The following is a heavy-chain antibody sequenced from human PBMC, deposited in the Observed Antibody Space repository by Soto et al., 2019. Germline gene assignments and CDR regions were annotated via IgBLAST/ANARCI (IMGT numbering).Heavy chain of an antibody. CDR3: AKGGTAGYDFWSNPRGDWLES. V-gene: IGHV1-8*01. Sequence: QVQLLQSGAEVKRPGDSVTVSCKASGYIFTDYDVSWVRQAAGQGLEWMGWMSPATGRTKTSYLPLFEDRIRMTLDTHLCTAYLEVRSLTSVDTVVYYCAKGGTAGYDFWSNPRGDWLESWCQGTLVIVSS. J-gene: IGHJ5*01. CDR2: MSPATGRTKT. D-gene: IGHD1-20*01. CDR1: GYIFTDYD.